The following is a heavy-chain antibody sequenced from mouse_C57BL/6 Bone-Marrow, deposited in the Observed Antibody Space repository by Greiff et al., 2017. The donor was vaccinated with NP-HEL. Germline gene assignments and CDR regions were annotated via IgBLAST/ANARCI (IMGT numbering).Heavy chain of an antibody. Sequence: QVQLQQPGAELVRPGTSVKLSCKASGYTFTSYWMHSVKQRPGQGLEWIGVIDPSDSYTNYNQKFKGKATLTVDTSSSTAYMQLSSLTSEDSAVYYCARRIYGNFVFAYWGQGTLVTVSA. D-gene: IGHD2-1*01. V-gene: IGHV1-59*01. J-gene: IGHJ3*01. CDR3: ARRIYGNFVFAY. CDR2: IDPSDSYT. CDR1: GYTFTSYW.